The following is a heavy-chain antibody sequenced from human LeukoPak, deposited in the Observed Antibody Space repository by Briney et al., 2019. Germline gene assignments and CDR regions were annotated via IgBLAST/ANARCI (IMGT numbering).Heavy chain of an antibody. J-gene: IGHJ4*02. D-gene: IGHD6-19*01. CDR3: ANLGIVVAWAPGY. V-gene: IGHV3-23*01. Sequence: GGSLRLSCAASGFTFSSYAMSWVRQTPGTGLEWVSAISASAYSTYYADSVKGRFTISRDNSKNTLYLQMNSLRAEDTALYYCANLGIVVAWAPGYWGQGTLVTVSS. CDR1: GFTFSSYA. CDR2: ISASAYST.